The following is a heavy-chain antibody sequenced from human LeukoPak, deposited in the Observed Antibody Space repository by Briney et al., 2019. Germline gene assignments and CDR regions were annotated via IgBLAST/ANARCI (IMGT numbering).Heavy chain of an antibody. CDR3: ARDPMADFDY. CDR1: GFTFSSYS. V-gene: IGHV3-21*01. Sequence: GGSLRLSCAASGFTFSSYSMNWVRQAPGKGLEWVSSISSSSSYIYYADSVKGRFTISRDNSKNTLFLQMNSLRTEDTAVYYCARDPMADFDYWGQGSLVTVSS. J-gene: IGHJ4*02. CDR2: ISSSSSYI. D-gene: IGHD2-8*01.